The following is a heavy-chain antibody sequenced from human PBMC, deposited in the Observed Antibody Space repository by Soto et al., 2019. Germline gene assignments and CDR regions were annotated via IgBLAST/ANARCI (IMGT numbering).Heavy chain of an antibody. CDR1: GFTFSSYA. CDR3: ARPSLAARRTKY. D-gene: IGHD6-6*01. CDR2: ISYDGSNK. Sequence: QVQLVESGGGVVQPGRSPRLSCAASGFTFSSYAMHWVRQAPGKGLEWVAVISYDGSNKYYADSVKGRFTISRDNSKNALYLQMNSLRAEDTAVYYCARPSLAARRTKYWGQGTLVTVSS. V-gene: IGHV3-30-3*01. J-gene: IGHJ4*02.